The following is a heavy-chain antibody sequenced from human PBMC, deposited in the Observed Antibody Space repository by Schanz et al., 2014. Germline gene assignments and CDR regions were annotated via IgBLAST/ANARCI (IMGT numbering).Heavy chain of an antibody. CDR3: ARAKRFGDMDV. D-gene: IGHD3-10*01. CDR1: GFTVSNSY. CDR2: IYSSGST. J-gene: IGHJ6*02. Sequence: DVQLVDSGGGLVQPGGSLRLSCAASGFTVSNSYIHWVRQAPGKGLEWVSTIYSSGSTYYADSVRGRFTISRDNSMNTVYLQMNSLRSDDTAVYYCARAKRFGDMDVWGQGTTXTVSS. V-gene: IGHV3-53*04.